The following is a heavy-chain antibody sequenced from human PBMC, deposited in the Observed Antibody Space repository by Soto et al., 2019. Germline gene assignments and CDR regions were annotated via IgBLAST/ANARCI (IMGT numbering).Heavy chain of an antibody. CDR3: ARHFGVDNWFDP. J-gene: IGHJ5*02. CDR1: GGSISSSSYY. V-gene: IGHV4-39*01. CDR2: IYYSGST. D-gene: IGHD3-3*01. Sequence: QLQLQESGPGLVKPSETLSLTCTVSGGSISSSSYYRGWIRQPPGKGLEWIGSIYYSGSTYYNPSLKSRVTISVDTSKNQFSLKLSSVTAADTAVYYCARHFGVDNWFDPWGQGTLVTVSS.